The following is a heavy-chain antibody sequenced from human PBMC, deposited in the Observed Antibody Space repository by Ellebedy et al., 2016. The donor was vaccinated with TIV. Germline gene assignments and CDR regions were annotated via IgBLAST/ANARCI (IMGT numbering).Heavy chain of an antibody. J-gene: IGHJ3*01. CDR2: VYHSGF. CDR3: AREYYESGEAHAFDV. D-gene: IGHD3-10*01. V-gene: IGHV4-59*01. CDR1: GVSITKYS. Sequence: MPGGSLRLSCNVSGVSITKYSWSWIRQPPGKGLEWIAYVYHSGFSRRPSLQSRVTVSIDTSTNQFSLTLNSVTSADTAVYYCAREYYESGEAHAFDVWGQGTMVTVSS.